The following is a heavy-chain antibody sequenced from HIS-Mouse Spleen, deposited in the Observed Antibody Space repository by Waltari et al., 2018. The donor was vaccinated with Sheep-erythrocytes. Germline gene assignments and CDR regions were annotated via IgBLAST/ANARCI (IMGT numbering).Heavy chain of an antibody. D-gene: IGHD7-27*01. CDR2: IYHSGRP. Sequence: QVQLQESGPGLVKPSETLSLTCTVSGYSISSGYYWGWIRQPPGKGLEWIGSIYHSGRPYSHPSLKSRVTISVDTSKNQFSLKLSSVTAADTAVYYCASQPNWGYWYFDLWGRGTLVTVSS. V-gene: IGHV4-38-2*02. CDR1: GYSISSGYY. J-gene: IGHJ2*01. CDR3: ASQPNWGYWYFDL.